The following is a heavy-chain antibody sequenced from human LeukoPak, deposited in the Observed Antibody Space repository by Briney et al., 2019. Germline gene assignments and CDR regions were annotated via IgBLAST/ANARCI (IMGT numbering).Heavy chain of an antibody. V-gene: IGHV4-59*01. Sequence: PSETLSLTCTVSGGSISTYYWSWIRQPPGKGLEWIGYIYYSGSTNYNPSLKSRVTISVDTSKNQFSLKLSSVTAADTAVYYCARGYYDSSQWPRDYWGQGTLVTVSS. J-gene: IGHJ4*02. CDR3: ARGYYDSSQWPRDY. D-gene: IGHD3-22*01. CDR1: GGSISTYY. CDR2: IYYSGST.